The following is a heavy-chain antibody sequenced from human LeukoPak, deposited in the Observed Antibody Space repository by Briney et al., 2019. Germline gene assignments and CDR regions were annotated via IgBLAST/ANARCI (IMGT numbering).Heavy chain of an antibody. CDR3: ARDLAYSSSDYFDY. V-gene: IGHV4-61*02. D-gene: IGHD6-6*01. CDR2: IYTSGST. J-gene: IGHJ4*02. CDR1: GGSISSGSYY. Sequence: SETLSLTCTVSGGSISSGSYYWSWIRQLAGKGLEWIGRIYTSGSTNYNPSLKSRVTISVDTSKNQFSLKLSSVTAADTAVYYCARDLAYSSSDYFDYWGQGTLVTVSS.